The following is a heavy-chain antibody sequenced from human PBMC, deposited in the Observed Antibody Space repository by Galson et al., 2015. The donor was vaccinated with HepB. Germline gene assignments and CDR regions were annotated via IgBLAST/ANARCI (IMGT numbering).Heavy chain of an antibody. CDR2: ISGSGGST. CDR1: GFTFSSYA. CDR3: AKDSPSLEWLSSTGGPQGSETDYYFDY. V-gene: IGHV3-23*01. D-gene: IGHD3-3*01. J-gene: IGHJ4*02. Sequence: SLRLSCAASGFTFSSYAMSWVRQAPGKGLEWVSAISGSGGSTYYADSVKGRFTISRDNSKNTLYLQMNSLRAEDTAVYYCAKDSPSLEWLSSTGGPQGSETDYYFDYWCQGTLVTVSS.